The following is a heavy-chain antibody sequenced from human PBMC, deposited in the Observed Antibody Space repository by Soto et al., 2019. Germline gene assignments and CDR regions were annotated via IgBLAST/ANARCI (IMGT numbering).Heavy chain of an antibody. D-gene: IGHD4-17*01. Sequence: QVQLQQWGAGLLKPSETLSLTCAVYGGSFSGYYWSWIRQPPGKGLEWIGEINHSGSTNYNPSLKRRVTISVDTSKHQFSLKLSSVTAADTAVYYCARVARDSTVTTLNWFDPWGQGTLVTVSS. J-gene: IGHJ5*02. CDR3: ARVARDSTVTTLNWFDP. CDR2: INHSGST. CDR1: GGSFSGYY. V-gene: IGHV4-34*01.